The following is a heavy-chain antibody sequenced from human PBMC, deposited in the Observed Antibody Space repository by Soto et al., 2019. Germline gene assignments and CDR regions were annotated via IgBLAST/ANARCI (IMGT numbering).Heavy chain of an antibody. Sequence: GGSLRLSCVASGFTFRRYDMHWVRQGPGKGLEWVSGIGIAGDTYYAASVKGRVTIAREDDENSVYLKMNSLTAGDTAVYFCARGGGGDNDGTGDYYYYMDVWGKGATVTVSS. CDR2: IGIAGDT. CDR1: GFTFRRYD. V-gene: IGHV3-13*01. D-gene: IGHD4-17*01. CDR3: ARGGGGDNDGTGDYYYYMDV. J-gene: IGHJ6*03.